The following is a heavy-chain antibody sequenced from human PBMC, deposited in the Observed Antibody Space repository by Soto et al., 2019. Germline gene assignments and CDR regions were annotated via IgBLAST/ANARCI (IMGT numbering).Heavy chain of an antibody. CDR1: GFIFSTYN. CDR2: ISGSGNYI. CDR3: ARGARYGGYSG. D-gene: IGHD3-22*01. V-gene: IGHV3-21*01. Sequence: PGGSLRLSXAASGFIFSTYNMNWVRQAPEKGLEWVSSISGSGNYIYYADSVRGRFTISRDNAKNSLYLHMDSLRAEDTAVHYCARGARYGGYSGGAQGTLVTVSS. J-gene: IGHJ4*02.